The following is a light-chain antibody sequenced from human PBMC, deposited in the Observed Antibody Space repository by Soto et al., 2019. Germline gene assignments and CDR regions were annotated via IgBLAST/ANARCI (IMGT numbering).Light chain of an antibody. CDR2: GAS. CDR1: QSVTTQ. V-gene: IGKV3-20*01. J-gene: IGKJ1*01. Sequence: EVVMTQSPGTLSVSPGERASLSCRASQSVTTQLAWYQQKRGRAPRLIIHGASRRATGIPDRISGSGSGTDFTLTISRVEPEDVAVYYCQQYGGSTRTFGQGTKVDIK. CDR3: QQYGGSTRT.